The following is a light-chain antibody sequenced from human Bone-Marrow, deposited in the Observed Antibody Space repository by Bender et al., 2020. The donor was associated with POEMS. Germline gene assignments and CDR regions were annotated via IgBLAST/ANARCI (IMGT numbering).Light chain of an antibody. CDR1: SSDVGGYKY. CDR3: SSYTSSRTVV. CDR2: EVS. Sequence: QSALTQPASVSGSPGQSITIACTGTSSDVGGYKYVSWYQHHPGKAPKLMIYEVSNRPSGVSNRFSGSKSGNTASLTISGLQADDEAEYYCSSYTSSRTVVFGGGTRLTVL. V-gene: IGLV2-14*01. J-gene: IGLJ2*01.